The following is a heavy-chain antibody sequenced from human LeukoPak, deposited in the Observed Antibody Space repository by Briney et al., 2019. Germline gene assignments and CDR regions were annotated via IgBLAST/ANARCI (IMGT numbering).Heavy chain of an antibody. CDR1: GYTFTGYY. Sequence: ASVKVSRKASGYTFTGYYMHWVRQAPGQGLEWMGWINPNSGGTNYAQKFQGRVTMTRDTSISTAYMELSRLRSDDTAVYYCARASLLIYDFWSGYSNYFDYWGQGTLVTVSS. V-gene: IGHV1-2*02. CDR2: INPNSGGT. J-gene: IGHJ4*02. D-gene: IGHD3-3*01. CDR3: ARASLLIYDFWSGYSNYFDY.